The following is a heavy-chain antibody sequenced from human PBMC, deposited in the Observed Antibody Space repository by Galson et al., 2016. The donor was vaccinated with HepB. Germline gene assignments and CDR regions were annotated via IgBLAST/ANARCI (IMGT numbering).Heavy chain of an antibody. Sequence: SLRLSCAVSGFTFSTRSMNWVRQAPGKGLEWVSSISSSSSFIYYTDSVKGRFTVSRDNAKNSLYLQMNSLRLDDTAVYYCTSPEPALWFGDDASTDPFGAFDIWGQGTMVTVSS. J-gene: IGHJ3*02. D-gene: IGHD3-10*01. CDR3: TSPEPALWFGDDASTDPFGAFDI. CDR2: ISSSSSFI. CDR1: GFTFSTRS. V-gene: IGHV3-21*01.